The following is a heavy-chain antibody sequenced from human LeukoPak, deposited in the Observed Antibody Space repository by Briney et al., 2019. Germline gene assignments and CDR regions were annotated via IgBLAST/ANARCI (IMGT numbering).Heavy chain of an antibody. CDR3: ARARGTTGTTRIAFDI. CDR1: GFTFNTYA. D-gene: IGHD1-1*01. V-gene: IGHV3-30-3*01. J-gene: IGHJ3*02. CDR2: ISYDGSTK. Sequence: GRSLRLSCAASGFTFNTYAMHWVRQAPGKGLEWVAVISYDGSTKYYADSVKGRFTISRDNSKNTVYLQMGSLRPEDTAVCYCARARGTTGTTRIAFDIWGKGTMVTVSS.